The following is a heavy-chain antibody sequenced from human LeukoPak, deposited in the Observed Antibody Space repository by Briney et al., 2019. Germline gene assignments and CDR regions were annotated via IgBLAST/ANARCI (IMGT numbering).Heavy chain of an antibody. CDR2: IYYSGST. J-gene: IGHJ5*02. CDR3: ASALWFGELLSGFDP. D-gene: IGHD3-10*01. V-gene: IGHV4-30-4*01. Sequence: SQTLSLTCTVSGGSISSGDYYWSWIRQPPGKGLEWIGHIYYSGSTYYNPSLKSRVTISVDTSKNQFSLKLSSVTAADTAVYYCASALWFGELLSGFDPWGQGTLVTVSS. CDR1: GGSISSGDYY.